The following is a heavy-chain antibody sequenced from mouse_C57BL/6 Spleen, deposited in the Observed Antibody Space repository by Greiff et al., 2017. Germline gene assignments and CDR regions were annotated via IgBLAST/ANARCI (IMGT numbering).Heavy chain of an antibody. CDR2: IDPSDSYT. D-gene: IGHD2-1*01. CDR3: AREGGNYYFDC. J-gene: IGHJ2*01. Sequence: QVQLQQPGAELVRPGTSVKLSCKASGYTFTSYWMHWVKQRPGQGLEWIGVIDPSDSYTNYNQKFKGKATLTVDTSSSTAYMQLSSLTSEDSAVYYCAREGGNYYFDCWGQGTTLTVSS. CDR1: GYTFTSYW. V-gene: IGHV1-59*01.